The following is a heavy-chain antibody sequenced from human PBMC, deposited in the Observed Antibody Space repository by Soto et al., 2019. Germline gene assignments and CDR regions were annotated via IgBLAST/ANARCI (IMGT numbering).Heavy chain of an antibody. J-gene: IGHJ5*02. CDR2: ISSSGSTI. Sequence: SCKASGFTFSSYEMNWVRQAPGKGLEWVSYISSSGSTIYYADSVKGRFTISRDNAKNSLYLQMNSLRAEDTAVYYCARETDGWFDPWGQGTLVTVSS. CDR3: ARETDGWFDP. D-gene: IGHD4-17*01. CDR1: GFTFSSYE. V-gene: IGHV3-48*03.